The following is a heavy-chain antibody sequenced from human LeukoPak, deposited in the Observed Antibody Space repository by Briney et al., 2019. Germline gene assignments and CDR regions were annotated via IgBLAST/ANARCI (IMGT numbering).Heavy chain of an antibody. V-gene: IGHV4-39*01. CDR3: ARSERYSRYFDY. CDR1: GGSISSSSYY. D-gene: IGHD6-13*01. CDR2: IYYSGST. J-gene: IGHJ4*02. Sequence: SETLSLTCTVSGGSISSSSYYWGWIRQPPGKGLEWIGRIYYSGSTYYNPSLKSRVTISVDTSKNQFSLKLSSVTAADTAVYYCARSERYSRYFDYWGQGTLVTVSS.